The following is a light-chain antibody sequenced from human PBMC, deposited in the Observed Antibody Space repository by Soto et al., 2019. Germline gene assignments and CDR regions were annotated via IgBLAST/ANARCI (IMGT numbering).Light chain of an antibody. J-gene: IGKJ2*01. Sequence: EIVMTQSPATLSVSPGERATLSCRASQSVSSNLAWYQQKPGQAPRLLIYGASTRATGITARFSGSGSGTEFILTISSLQSEDFVVYYCQQYNNWPPYTFGQGTKLKIK. V-gene: IGKV3-15*01. CDR3: QQYNNWPPYT. CDR1: QSVSSN. CDR2: GAS.